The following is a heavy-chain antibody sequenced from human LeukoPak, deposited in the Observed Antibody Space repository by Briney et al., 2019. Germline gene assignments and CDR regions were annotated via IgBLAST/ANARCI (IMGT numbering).Heavy chain of an antibody. D-gene: IGHD4-17*01. CDR2: ISSSGSTI. Sequence: LSLTCAVYGGSFSGYYWSWIRQPPGKGLEWVSYISSSGSTIYYADSVKGRFTISRDNAKNSLYLQMNSLRAEDTAVYYCARGYGDYYYWGQGTLVTVSS. CDR1: GGSFSGYY. CDR3: ARGYGDYYY. V-gene: IGHV3-11*04. J-gene: IGHJ4*02.